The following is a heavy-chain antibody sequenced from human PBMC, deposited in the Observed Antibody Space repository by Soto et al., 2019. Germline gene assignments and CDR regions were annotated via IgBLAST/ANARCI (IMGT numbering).Heavy chain of an antibody. J-gene: IGHJ5*02. CDR2: ISSSGSTN. CDR1: GSTSSRYE. V-gene: IGHV3-48*03. CDR3: ARGFCTGGSCSTDP. Sequence: EVQLVESGGGLVHPGGSLGLSCAASGSTSSRYEMTWVRRPPGKGLEWVSYISSSGSTNYYADSVKGRFTISRDNAKNSLYLQMNNLRAEDTAVYYCARGFCTGGSCSTDPWGQGTLVTVSS. D-gene: IGHD2-15*01.